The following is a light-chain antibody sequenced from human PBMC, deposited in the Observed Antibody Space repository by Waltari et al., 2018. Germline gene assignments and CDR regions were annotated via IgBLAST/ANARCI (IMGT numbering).Light chain of an antibody. J-gene: IGLJ3*02. V-gene: IGLV1-44*01. CDR2: SDD. Sequence: QSVLTQPPSASGTPGQWVTISCSGTRSNIGSTHVHWYQHVRGTAPRLLIYSDDQRPSGVPDRFSGSKSGTSASLAISALQSEDESDFFCASWDDSLNGMLFGGGTHLTVL. CDR3: ASWDDSLNGML. CDR1: RSNIGSTH.